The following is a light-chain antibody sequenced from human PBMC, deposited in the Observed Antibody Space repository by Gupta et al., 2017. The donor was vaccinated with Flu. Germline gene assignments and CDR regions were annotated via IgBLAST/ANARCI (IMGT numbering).Light chain of an antibody. J-gene: IGKJ2*01. CDR3: QQRSHWPPFT. CDR1: QSVTTH. Sequence: EIVLTQSPATLSLSPGERATLSCRASQSVTTHLAWYQQRLGQSPRLIIYDASNRATGIPARFSGSGSGTDFTLTISSREQEDFAFYYCQQRSHWPPFTFGQGTKLEIK. CDR2: DAS. V-gene: IGKV3-11*01.